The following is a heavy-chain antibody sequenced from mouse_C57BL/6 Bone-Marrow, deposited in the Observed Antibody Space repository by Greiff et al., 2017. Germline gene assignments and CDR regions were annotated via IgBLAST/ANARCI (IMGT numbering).Heavy chain of an antibody. CDR2: IWWDDDK. D-gene: IGHD2-3*01. CDR3: ARRVDDGYYVFDY. J-gene: IGHJ2*01. Sequence: QVTLKVSGPGILQPSPTLSLTCYFSGFSLSTFGMGVGWIRQPSGKGLEWLVHIWWDDDKYYNPALKSRLTISKDTSKTQLFLKIANVDTADTATYYCARRVDDGYYVFDYWGQGTTLTVSS. CDR1: GFSLSTFGMG. V-gene: IGHV8-8*01.